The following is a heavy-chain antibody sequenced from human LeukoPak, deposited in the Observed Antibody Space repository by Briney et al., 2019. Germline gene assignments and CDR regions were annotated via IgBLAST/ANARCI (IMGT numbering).Heavy chain of an antibody. V-gene: IGHV1-2*02. Sequence: GASVKVSCKASGYTFTSYYVHWVRQAPGQGLEWMGWINPNSAGTNYAQKFQGRVTMTRDTSINTAYMELCRLRSDDTAVYYCARGPSTIAAAGGWFDPWGQGTLVTVSS. CDR3: ARGPSTIAAAGGWFDP. CDR2: INPNSAGT. J-gene: IGHJ5*02. CDR1: GYTFTSYY. D-gene: IGHD6-13*01.